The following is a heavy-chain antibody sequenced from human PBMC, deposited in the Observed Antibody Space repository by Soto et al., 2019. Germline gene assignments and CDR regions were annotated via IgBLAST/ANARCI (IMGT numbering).Heavy chain of an antibody. V-gene: IGHV3-13*05. CDR1: GFTFRNYD. CDR3: ARTDRDFYGLDV. CDR2: ISAAGDP. J-gene: IGHJ6*02. Sequence: VQLVESGGGLVQPGGSLRLSCEASGFTFRNYDMHWVRQGTGKGLEWVSGISAAGDPDYADSVEGRFTISRENAQNSFFLQMNSLRVGDTAVYYCARTDRDFYGLDVWGQGPRVIVSS.